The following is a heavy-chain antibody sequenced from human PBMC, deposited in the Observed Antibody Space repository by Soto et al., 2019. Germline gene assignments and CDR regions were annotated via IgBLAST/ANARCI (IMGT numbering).Heavy chain of an antibody. CDR3: AREYPGYSSSWYYFDY. Sequence: SETLSLTCAVSGYSISVGYYWGWIRQPPGKGLEWIGSIYHSGSTYYNPSLKSRVTISVDTSKNQFSLKLSSVTAADTAVYYCAREYPGYSSSWYYFDYWGQGTLVTVSS. V-gene: IGHV4-38-2*02. CDR1: GYSISVGYY. J-gene: IGHJ4*02. CDR2: IYHSGST. D-gene: IGHD6-13*01.